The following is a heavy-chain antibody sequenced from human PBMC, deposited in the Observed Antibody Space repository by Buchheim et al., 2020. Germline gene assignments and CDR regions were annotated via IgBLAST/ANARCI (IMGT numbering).Heavy chain of an antibody. V-gene: IGHV3-49*04. D-gene: IGHD3-10*02. CDR3: TRVDVRGAITKPYYYYYYGMDV. Sequence: EVQLVESGGGLVQPGRSLRLSCTASGFTFGDYAMSWVRQAPGKGLEWVGFIRSKAYGGTTEYAASVKGRFTISRDDSKSIAYLQMNSLKTEDTAVYYCTRVDVRGAITKPYYYYYYGMDVWGQGTT. J-gene: IGHJ6*02. CDR1: GFTFGDYA. CDR2: IRSKAYGGTT.